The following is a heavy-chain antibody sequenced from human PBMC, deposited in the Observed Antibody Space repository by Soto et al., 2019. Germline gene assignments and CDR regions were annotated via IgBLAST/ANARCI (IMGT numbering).Heavy chain of an antibody. CDR3: AKAATITTLYNFDF. Sequence: GGSLRLSCAASGFTFSSFGMNWVRQAPGKGLEWVSLISDSGGSTYHADSVKGRFTISRDNSKNTLYLRMNSLRAEDTAVYYCAKAATITTLYNFDFWGQGTLVTVSS. J-gene: IGHJ4*02. D-gene: IGHD4-4*01. V-gene: IGHV3-23*01. CDR1: GFTFSSFG. CDR2: ISDSGGST.